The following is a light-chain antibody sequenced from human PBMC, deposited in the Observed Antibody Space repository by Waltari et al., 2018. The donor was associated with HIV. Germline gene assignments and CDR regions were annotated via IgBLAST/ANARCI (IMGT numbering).Light chain of an antibody. J-gene: IGLJ3*02. CDR3: YSAADNIGV. V-gene: IGLV3-27*01. CDR1: VVAKKY. CDR2: KDS. Sequence: SYELTQPSSVSVSPGQTARITCTGDVVAKKYARWFQQTPGQAPVLVIYKDSERPSGIPERFSGSSSGTTVTLTISGAQVEDEADYYCYSAADNIGVFGGGTKLTVL.